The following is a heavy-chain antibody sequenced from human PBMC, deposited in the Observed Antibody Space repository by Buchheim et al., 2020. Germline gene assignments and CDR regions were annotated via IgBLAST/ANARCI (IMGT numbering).Heavy chain of an antibody. D-gene: IGHD6-25*01. CDR1: QFTFSSHA. CDR2: MSYDGGST. V-gene: IGHV3-30-3*01. Sequence: QVQLVESGGDVVQPGRSLRLSCAASQFTFSSHAMHWVRQAPAKGLEWVAVMSYDGGSTMYAESVKGRFTISRDNSKNTLYLKMNSLRAEDTAVYYCARDHTNGYPWDAFDIWGQGT. J-gene: IGHJ3*02. CDR3: ARDHTNGYPWDAFDI.